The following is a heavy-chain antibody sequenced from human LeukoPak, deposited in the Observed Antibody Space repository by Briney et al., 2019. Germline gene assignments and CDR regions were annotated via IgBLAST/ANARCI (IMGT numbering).Heavy chain of an antibody. CDR3: ASGSSGWYYFDY. CDR2: ISYDGSNK. V-gene: IGHV3-30*04. J-gene: IGHJ4*02. D-gene: IGHD6-19*01. CDR1: GFTFSSYA. Sequence: GGSLRLSCAASGFTFSSYAMSWVRQAPGKGLEWVAVISYDGSNKYYADSVKGRFTISRDNSKNTLYLQMNSLRAEETAVYYCASGSSGWYYFDYWGQGTLVTVSS.